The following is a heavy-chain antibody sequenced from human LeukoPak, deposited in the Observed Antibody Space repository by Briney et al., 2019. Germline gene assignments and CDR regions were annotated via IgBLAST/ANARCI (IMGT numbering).Heavy chain of an antibody. Sequence: PGGSLRLSCAASGFTVSSNYMSWVRQAPGKGLEWVSVIYSGGSTYYADSVKGRFTISRDNSKNTPYLQMNSLRAEDTAVYYCARVGLGDFWSAFWGQGTLVTVSS. CDR1: GFTVSSNY. CDR3: ARVGLGDFWSAF. J-gene: IGHJ4*02. V-gene: IGHV3-66*02. D-gene: IGHD3-3*01. CDR2: IYSGGST.